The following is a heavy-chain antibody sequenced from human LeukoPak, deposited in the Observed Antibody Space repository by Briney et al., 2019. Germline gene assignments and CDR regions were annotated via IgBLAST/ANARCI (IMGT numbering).Heavy chain of an antibody. Sequence: PGGSLRLSCAASGCTFSLYNMNWVRQAPGKGLEWVSQISASETSIKYADSVRGRFTISRDNVKNSVYLQMNSLRAEDTAIYYCVRDNLENQWLERSYWGQGTMVTVSS. J-gene: IGHJ4*02. CDR1: GCTFSLYN. CDR3: VRDNLENQWLERSY. D-gene: IGHD6-19*01. V-gene: IGHV3-48*03. CDR2: ISASETSI.